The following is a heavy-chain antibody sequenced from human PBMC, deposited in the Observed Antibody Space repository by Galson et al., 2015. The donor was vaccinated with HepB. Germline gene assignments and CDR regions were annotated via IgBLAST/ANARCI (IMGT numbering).Heavy chain of an antibody. CDR3: ARGRLAVAGKSTYFQH. CDR2: IIPIFGTA. V-gene: IGHV1-69*13. D-gene: IGHD6-19*01. J-gene: IGHJ1*01. CDR1: GGTFSSYA. Sequence: SVKVSCKASGGTFSSYAISWVRQAPGQGLEWMGGIIPIFGTANYAQKFQGRVTITADESTSTAYMGLSSLRSEDTAVYYCARGRLAVAGKSTYFQHWGQGTLVTVSS.